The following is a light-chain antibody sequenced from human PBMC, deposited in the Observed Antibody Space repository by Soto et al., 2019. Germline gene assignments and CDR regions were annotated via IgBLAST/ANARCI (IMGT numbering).Light chain of an antibody. CDR1: QTIGTS. CDR3: QRYNSYWT. CDR2: KAS. Sequence: DIQMTQSPSTLSASVGDRVTITCRASQTIGTSLAWYRQEPGKAPQLLIYKASILQSGVPSRFSRSGSGTEFTLTISSLQPDDYATYFCQRYNSYWTFGPGTKVDIK. V-gene: IGKV1-5*03. J-gene: IGKJ1*01.